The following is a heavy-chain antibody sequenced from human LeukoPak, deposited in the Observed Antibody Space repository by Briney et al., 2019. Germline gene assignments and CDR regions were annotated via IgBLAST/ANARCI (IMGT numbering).Heavy chain of an antibody. D-gene: IGHD6-13*01. CDR1: GYTYTSYG. CDR2: ISAYNGNT. J-gene: IGHJ4*02. Sequence: ASVKVSCKASGYTYTSYGISWVRQAPGQGLEWMGWISAYNGNTHYAQKVQGRVTMTTDTSTSTAYMDLGSLNSDDTAVYYCARVSGTGYSSSWYSGQDYWGQGTLVTVSS. V-gene: IGHV1-18*04. CDR3: ARVSGTGYSSSWYSGQDY.